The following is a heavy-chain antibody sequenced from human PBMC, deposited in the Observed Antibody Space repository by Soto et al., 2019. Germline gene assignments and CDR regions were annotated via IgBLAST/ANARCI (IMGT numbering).Heavy chain of an antibody. D-gene: IGHD3-3*01. J-gene: IGHJ4*02. Sequence: EVQLLESGGGLVQPGGSLRLSCAASGFTFSSYAMSWVRKAPGKGLEWVSAISGSGGSTYYADSVKGRFTISRDNSKNTLYLQMNSLRAEDTAVYYCAKVPTYYDFWSGYEFDYWGQGTLVTVSS. CDR3: AKVPTYYDFWSGYEFDY. CDR2: ISGSGGST. CDR1: GFTFSSYA. V-gene: IGHV3-23*01.